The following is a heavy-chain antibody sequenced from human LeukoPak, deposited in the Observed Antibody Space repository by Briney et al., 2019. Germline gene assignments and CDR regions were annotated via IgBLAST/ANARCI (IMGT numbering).Heavy chain of an antibody. D-gene: IGHD4-17*01. Sequence: SETLSLTCAAYGGSFSGYYWSWIRQPPGKGLEWIGEINHSGSTNYNPSLKSRVTISVGTSKNQFSLKLSSVTAADTAVYYCARGGDYGDHADYWGQGTLVTVSS. CDR2: INHSGST. CDR3: ARGGDYGDHADY. J-gene: IGHJ4*02. V-gene: IGHV4-34*01. CDR1: GGSFSGYY.